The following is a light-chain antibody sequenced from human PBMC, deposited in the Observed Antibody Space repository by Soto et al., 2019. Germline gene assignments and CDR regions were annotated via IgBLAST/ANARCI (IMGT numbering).Light chain of an antibody. J-gene: IGKJ1*01. CDR3: QQYNNWPPWT. V-gene: IGKV3-15*01. CDR1: QSVSNN. Sequence: IVLTQSPGTLSLSPGERATLSCRASQSVSNNYLAWYQQRPGQTPRLLIYATSSRATGIPVRFSGSGSGTEFTLTISSLQSEDFAVYYCQQYNNWPPWTFGQGTKVEIK. CDR2: ATS.